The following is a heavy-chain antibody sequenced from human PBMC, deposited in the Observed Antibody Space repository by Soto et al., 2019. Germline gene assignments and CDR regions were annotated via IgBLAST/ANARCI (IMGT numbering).Heavy chain of an antibody. CDR2: IKSKTDGGTT. CDR1: GFTFGNAW. Sequence: GGSLRLSCAASGFTFGNAWMNWVRQAPGKGLEWVGRIKSKTDGGTTDYAAPVKGRFTISRDDSKNTLYLQMNSLKTEDTAVYYCTTDPHLQYYYYGMDVWGQGTTVTVSS. V-gene: IGHV3-15*07. J-gene: IGHJ6*02. CDR3: TTDPHLQYYYYGMDV.